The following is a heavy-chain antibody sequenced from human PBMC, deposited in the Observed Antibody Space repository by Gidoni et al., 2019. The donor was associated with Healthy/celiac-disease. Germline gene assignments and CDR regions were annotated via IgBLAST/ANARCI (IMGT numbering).Heavy chain of an antibody. V-gene: IGHV4-39*01. J-gene: IGHJ4*02. CDR1: GGSISSSSYY. Sequence: QLQLHESGPGLVKPSETLSLTCTVSGGSISSSSYYWGWIRQPPGKGLQWIGSIYYSGSTYYNPSLKSRVTISVDTSKNQFSLKLSSVTAADTAVYYCARSSGWYAAVDYWGQGTLVTVSS. D-gene: IGHD6-19*01. CDR2: IYYSGST. CDR3: ARSSGWYAAVDY.